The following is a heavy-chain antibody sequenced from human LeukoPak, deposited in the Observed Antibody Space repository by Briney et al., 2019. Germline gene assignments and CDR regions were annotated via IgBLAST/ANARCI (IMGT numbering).Heavy chain of an antibody. Sequence: GGSLRLSCAASGFTFSSYGMHWVRQAPGKGLEWVAFIRYDGSNKYYADSVKGRFTISRDNSKNTLYLQMNSLRAEDTAVYYCAKDGRNYYDSSGYLSYWGQGTLVTVSS. CDR2: IRYDGSNK. CDR1: GFTFSSYG. J-gene: IGHJ4*02. V-gene: IGHV3-30*02. CDR3: AKDGRNYYDSSGYLSY. D-gene: IGHD3-22*01.